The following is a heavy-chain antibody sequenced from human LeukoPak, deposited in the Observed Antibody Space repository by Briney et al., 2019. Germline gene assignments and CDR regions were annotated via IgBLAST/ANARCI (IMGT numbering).Heavy chain of an antibody. CDR1: GFTFSSYA. Sequence: PGGSLRLSCAASGFTFSSYAMRWVRQAPGKGLEWVSFISGSGGSTYYADSVKGRFTISRDNSKNTVYLQMNSLRGEDKDIYYCAKSQLIHGDENDYWGQGTLVSLSS. V-gene: IGHV3-23*01. CDR3: AKSQLIHGDENDY. D-gene: IGHD4-17*01. CDR2: ISGSGGST. J-gene: IGHJ4*02.